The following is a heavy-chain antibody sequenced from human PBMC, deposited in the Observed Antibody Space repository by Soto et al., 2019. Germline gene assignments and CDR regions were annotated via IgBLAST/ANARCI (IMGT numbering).Heavy chain of an antibody. Sequence: PSETLSLTCAVYGGSFSGYYWSWIRQPPGKGLEWIGEINHSGSTNYNPSLKSRVTISVDTSKNQFSLKLSSVTAADTAVYYCARGGLLWFGALAYFDYWGQGTLVTVS. CDR3: ARGGLLWFGALAYFDY. J-gene: IGHJ4*02. D-gene: IGHD3-10*01. V-gene: IGHV4-34*01. CDR1: GGSFSGYY. CDR2: INHSGST.